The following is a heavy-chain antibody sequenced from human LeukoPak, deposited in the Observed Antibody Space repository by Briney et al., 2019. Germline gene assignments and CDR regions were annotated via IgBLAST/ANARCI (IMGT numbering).Heavy chain of an antibody. CDR3: ARGLISSGWSPYYYYYYMDV. CDR2: ISSSSSTI. D-gene: IGHD6-19*01. CDR1: GFTFSSYS. Sequence: GGSLRLSCAASGFTFSSYSMNWVRQAPGKGLEWVSYISSSSSTIYYADSVKGRFTISRDNAKNSLYLQMNSLRAEDTAVYYCARGLISSGWSPYYYYYYMDVWGKGTTVTISS. J-gene: IGHJ6*03. V-gene: IGHV3-48*01.